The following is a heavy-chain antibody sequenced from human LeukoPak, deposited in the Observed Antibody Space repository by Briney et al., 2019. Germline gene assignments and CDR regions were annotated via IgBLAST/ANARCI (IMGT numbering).Heavy chain of an antibody. D-gene: IGHD6-19*01. V-gene: IGHV3-30-3*01. CDR2: ISYDGSNK. J-gene: IGHJ4*02. Sequence: GRSLRLSCAASGFTFSSYAMHWVRQAPGKGLEWVAVISYDGSNKYYADSVKGRFTISRDNSKNTLYLQMNSLRAEDTAVYYCARETLTFSGWYHFDYWGQGTLVTVSS. CDR3: ARETLTFSGWYHFDY. CDR1: GFTFSSYA.